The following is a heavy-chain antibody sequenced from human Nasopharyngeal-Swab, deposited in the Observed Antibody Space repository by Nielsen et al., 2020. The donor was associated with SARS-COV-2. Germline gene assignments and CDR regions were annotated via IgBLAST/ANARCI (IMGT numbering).Heavy chain of an antibody. V-gene: IGHV3-33*01. D-gene: IGHD5-18*01. CDR3: ARERATAMVRRNYYYYGMDV. Sequence: WIRRPPGKGLEWVAVIWYDGSKKYDADAVKGRFTISRDNSKNTLYLQMNSLRAEDTAVYYCARERATAMVRRNYYYYGMDVWGQGTTVTVSS. CDR2: IWYDGSKK. J-gene: IGHJ6*02.